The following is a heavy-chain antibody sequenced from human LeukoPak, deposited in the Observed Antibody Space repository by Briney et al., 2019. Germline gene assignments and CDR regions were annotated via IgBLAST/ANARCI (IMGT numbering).Heavy chain of an antibody. CDR2: IRYDGSNK. V-gene: IGHV3-30*02. Sequence: RTGGSLRLSCAASGFTFSSYGMHWVRQAPGKGLEWVAFIRYDGSNKYYADSVKGRFTISRDNSKNTLYLQMNSLRAEDTAVYYCAKLRHNIAAADFDYWGQGTLVTVSS. CDR3: AKLRHNIAAADFDY. J-gene: IGHJ4*02. D-gene: IGHD6-13*01. CDR1: GFTFSSYG.